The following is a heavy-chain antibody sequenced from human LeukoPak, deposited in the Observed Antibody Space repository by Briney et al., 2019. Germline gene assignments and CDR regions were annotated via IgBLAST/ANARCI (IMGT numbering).Heavy chain of an antibody. D-gene: IGHD3-10*01. CDR2: INPNSGGT. CDR1: GYTFTEFY. V-gene: IGHV1-2*02. J-gene: IGHJ4*02. CDR3: ARDQGSITMPY. Sequence: ASVKVSCKASGYTFTEFYMHWVRQAPGQGLEWMGWINPNSGGTNYAQKFQGRVTMTRDTSISTAYMELSRLRSDDTAVYYCARDQGSITMPYWGQGTLVTVSS.